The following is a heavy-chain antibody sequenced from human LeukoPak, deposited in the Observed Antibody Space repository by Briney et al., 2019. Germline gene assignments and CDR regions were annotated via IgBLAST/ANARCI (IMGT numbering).Heavy chain of an antibody. D-gene: IGHD3-9*01. CDR3: ARRIGELRYFENWFDP. V-gene: IGHV1-69*13. Sequence: SVKVSCKASGGTFSSYAISWVRQAPGQGLEWMGGIIPIFGTANYAQKFQGRVTITADESTSTAYMELSSLRSEDTAVYYCARRIGELRYFENWFDPWGQGTLVTVSS. CDR1: GGTFSSYA. J-gene: IGHJ5*02. CDR2: IIPIFGTA.